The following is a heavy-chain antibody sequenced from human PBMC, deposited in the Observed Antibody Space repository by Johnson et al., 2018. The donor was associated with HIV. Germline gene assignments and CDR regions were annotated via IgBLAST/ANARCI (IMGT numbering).Heavy chain of an antibody. J-gene: IGHJ3*02. CDR1: GITVSSNY. Sequence: MLLVESGGGLVQPGGSLRLSCAASGITVSSNYMSWVRQAPGKGLEWVSLIFSVGNTYYADSVKGRFTISRDNSNNMVYLQMNSLRAEDTAVYYCAREFGDLRAFDIWGQGTMVTVSS. D-gene: IGHD3-16*01. CDR3: AREFGDLRAFDI. V-gene: IGHV3-66*01. CDR2: IFSVGNT.